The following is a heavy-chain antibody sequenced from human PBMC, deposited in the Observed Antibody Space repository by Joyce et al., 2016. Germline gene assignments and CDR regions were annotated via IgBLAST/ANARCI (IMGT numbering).Heavy chain of an antibody. CDR2: IIPIPDIA. J-gene: IGHJ5*02. CDR3: VRGGPYNWFDP. V-gene: IGHV1-69*02. Sequence: QVQLVQSVAEVTKPGSSVKVSCTASGGTFSRYTISWVRQGPGQGLELMGRIIPIPDIAKYAQEFQGRVTVTADKSTSTADMELGSLRSEDTDVYYCVRGGPYNWFDPWGQGTLVTVSS. CDR1: GGTFSRYT. D-gene: IGHD3-16*01.